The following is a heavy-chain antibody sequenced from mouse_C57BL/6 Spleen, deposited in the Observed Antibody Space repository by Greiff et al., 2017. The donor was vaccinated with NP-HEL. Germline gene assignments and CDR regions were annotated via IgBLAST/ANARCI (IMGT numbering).Heavy chain of an antibody. CDR3: ARPLGNYDEAFAY. J-gene: IGHJ3*01. D-gene: IGHD2-1*01. Sequence: EVQGVESGGDLVKPGGSLKLSCAASGFTFSSYGMSWVRQTPDKRLEWVATISSGGSYTYYPDSVKGRFTISRDNAKNTLYLQMSSLKSEDTAMYYCARPLGNYDEAFAYWGQGTLVTVSA. CDR2: ISSGGSYT. CDR1: GFTFSSYG. V-gene: IGHV5-6*01.